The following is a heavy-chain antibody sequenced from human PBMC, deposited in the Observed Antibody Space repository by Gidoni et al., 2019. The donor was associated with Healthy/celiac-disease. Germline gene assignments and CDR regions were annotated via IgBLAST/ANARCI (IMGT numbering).Heavy chain of an antibody. V-gene: IGHV3-23*01. CDR2: ISVSGGST. D-gene: IGHD2-15*01. J-gene: IGHJ1*01. Sequence: EVQLLESGGGLVQPGGSLRLSCADSGFTFSSYAMSWVRQAPGKGLEWVSAISVSGGSTYYADSVKGRFTISRDNSKNTLYLQMNSLRAEDTAVYYCAKDKKDEVALFQHWGQGTLVTVSS. CDR1: GFTFSSYA. CDR3: AKDKKDEVALFQH.